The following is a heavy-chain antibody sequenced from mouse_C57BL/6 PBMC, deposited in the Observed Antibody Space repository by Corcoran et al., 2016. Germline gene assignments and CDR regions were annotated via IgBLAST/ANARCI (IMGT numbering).Heavy chain of an antibody. V-gene: IGHV1-80*01. D-gene: IGHD2-3*01. J-gene: IGHJ1*03. CDR1: GYAFSSYW. Sequence: QVQLQQSGAELVKPGASVKISCKASGYAFSSYWMNWVKQRPGKGLEWIGQIYPGDGDTNYNGKFKGKATLTADKSSSTAYMQLSSLTSEDSAVYFCARSIYDGYLYWYFDVWGTGTTVTVSS. CDR3: ARSIYDGYLYWYFDV. CDR2: IYPGDGDT.